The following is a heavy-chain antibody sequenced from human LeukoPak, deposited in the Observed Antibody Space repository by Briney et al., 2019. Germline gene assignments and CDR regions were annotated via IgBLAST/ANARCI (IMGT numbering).Heavy chain of an antibody. CDR2: INHSGGT. Sequence: SETLSLTCAVYGGSFSGYYWSWIRQPPGKGLEWIGEINHSGGTNYNPSLKSRVTISVDTSKNQFSLKLSSVTAADTAVYHCATLEMATIGGGFDYWGQGTLVTVSS. CDR1: GGSFSGYY. V-gene: IGHV4-34*01. D-gene: IGHD5-24*01. CDR3: ATLEMATIGGGFDY. J-gene: IGHJ4*02.